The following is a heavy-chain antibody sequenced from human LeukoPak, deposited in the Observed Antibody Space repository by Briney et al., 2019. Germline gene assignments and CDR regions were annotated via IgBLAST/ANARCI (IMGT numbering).Heavy chain of an antibody. J-gene: IGHJ4*02. CDR3: AKRRGGGLTDFDY. V-gene: IGHV4-4*02. D-gene: IGHD1-14*01. CDR2: VNLQGST. CDR1: GGSISNTNW. Sequence: SETLSLTCGVSGGSISNTNWWTWFRQPPGKGLEWIGEVNLQGSTNYNPSLKSRVAISVDKSENHISLKLTSVTAADTAVYYCAKRRGGGLTDFDYWGQGTLVTVSS.